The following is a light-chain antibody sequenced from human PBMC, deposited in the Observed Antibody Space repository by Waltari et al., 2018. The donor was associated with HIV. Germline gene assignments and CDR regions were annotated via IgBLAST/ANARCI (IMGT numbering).Light chain of an antibody. CDR2: GAS. V-gene: IGKV3-15*01. J-gene: IGKJ1*01. CDR1: QDIDIY. Sequence: MTQSPSSLSASVGDRVTITCRASQDIDIYLAWFQQKPGQSPRLLIYGASTRATGVPATFSGSGSGTDFTLTISSLQVDDFVVYYCQHYHNWPGTFGQGTKVEV. CDR3: QHYHNWPGT.